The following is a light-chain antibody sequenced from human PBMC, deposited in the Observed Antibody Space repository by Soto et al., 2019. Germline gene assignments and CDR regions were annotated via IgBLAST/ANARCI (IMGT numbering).Light chain of an antibody. J-gene: IGKJ4*01. CDR3: QHRSNWLT. CDR2: DAS. V-gene: IGKV3-11*01. CDR1: QSVSSY. Sequence: EIVLTQSPATLSLSPGERATLSCRASQSVSSYLAWYQQKPGQXPXXLIYDASNRATGIPARLSGSGSGTDFPLTISSIEPEDFAVYYCQHRSNWLTFGGGTKVDIK.